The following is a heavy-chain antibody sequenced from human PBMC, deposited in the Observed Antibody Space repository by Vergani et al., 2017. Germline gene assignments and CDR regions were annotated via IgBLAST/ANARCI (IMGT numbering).Heavy chain of an antibody. V-gene: IGHV1-2*02. CDR2: INPKNGLT. J-gene: IGHJ4*02. D-gene: IGHD3-16*01. Sequence: QVQRVQSGAEVKRPGASVKVSCKASGYTFTGYYLHWVRLAPGQGLEWMGWINPKNGLTKYAQRFQGRVSLTRDTSITTAFMELSSLRSDDTAMYYCTSFPTETSEYYDSTGYYHRFFEKWGQGTLVTVSS. CDR1: GYTFTGYY. CDR3: TSFPTETSEYYDSTGYYHRFFEK.